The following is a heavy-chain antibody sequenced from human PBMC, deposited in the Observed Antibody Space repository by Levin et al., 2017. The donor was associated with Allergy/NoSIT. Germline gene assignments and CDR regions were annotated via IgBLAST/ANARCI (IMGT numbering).Heavy chain of an antibody. CDR1: GFSFRTSG. CDR3: ARKFDTRDCGGDCYLFDY. CDR2: MSSSGSAI. Sequence: GGSLRLSCAASGFSFRTSGMNWVRQAPGKGLEWLSYMSSSGSAIYYTDSVRGRFTISRDNAKNSLYLQMNSLRAEDTAVYYCARKFDTRDCGGDCYLFDYWGQGTLVTVSS. V-gene: IGHV3-48*01. J-gene: IGHJ4*02. D-gene: IGHD2-21*02.